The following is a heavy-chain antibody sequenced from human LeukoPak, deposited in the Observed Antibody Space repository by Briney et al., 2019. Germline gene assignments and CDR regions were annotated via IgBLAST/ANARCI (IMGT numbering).Heavy chain of an antibody. J-gene: IGHJ5*02. CDR2: IHYSGST. V-gene: IGHV4-59*08. Sequence: PSETLSLTCTVSGGSISSSYWSWIRQPPGKGLEWIGYIHYSGSTNYNPSLKGRATISVDTSKAHFSLKLSSATAADTAVYYCARHDPGWFDTWGQGTLVTVSS. CDR1: GGSISSSY. CDR3: ARHDPGWFDT. D-gene: IGHD7-27*01.